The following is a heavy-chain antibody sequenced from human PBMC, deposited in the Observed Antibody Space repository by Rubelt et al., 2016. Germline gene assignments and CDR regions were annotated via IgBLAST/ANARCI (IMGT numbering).Heavy chain of an antibody. CDR3: ARVSGYDPFYYYGMDV. Sequence: WVRQAPGQGLEWMGWISAYNGNTNYAQKLQGRVTMPTDTSTSTAYMELRSLRSDDTAVYYCARVSGYDPFYYYGMDVWGQGTTVTVSS. J-gene: IGHJ6*02. V-gene: IGHV1-18*01. CDR2: ISAYNGNT. D-gene: IGHD5-12*01.